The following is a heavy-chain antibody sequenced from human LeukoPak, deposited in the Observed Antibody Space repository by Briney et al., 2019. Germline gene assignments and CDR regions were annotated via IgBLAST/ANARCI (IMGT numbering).Heavy chain of an antibody. J-gene: IGHJ4*02. V-gene: IGHV1-8*01. D-gene: IGHD3-22*01. CDR1: GYTFSDYD. CDR2: MNPDSDNT. CDR3: ARDNHYYDSGTDY. Sequence: ASVKVSCNASGYTFSDYDINWVRQATGQGLEWMGWMNPDSDNTGFAQRFQGRLTVTRDTSISTVYMELSGLTSDDTAVYYCARDNHYYDSGTDYWGQGTLVTVSS.